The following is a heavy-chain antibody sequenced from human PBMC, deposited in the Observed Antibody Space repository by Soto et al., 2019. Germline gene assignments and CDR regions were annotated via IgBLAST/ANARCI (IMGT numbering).Heavy chain of an antibody. Sequence: PGESLKISCKGSGYSFTSYWIGWVRQMPGKGLERMGIIYPGDSDTRYSPSFQGQVTISADKSISTAYLQGSSLKASDTAMYYCAGGGVRGVITRTRDYYGMDVWGQGTTVTV. CDR3: AGGGVRGVITRTRDYYGMDV. V-gene: IGHV5-51*01. J-gene: IGHJ6*02. D-gene: IGHD3-10*01. CDR2: IYPGDSDT. CDR1: GYSFTSYW.